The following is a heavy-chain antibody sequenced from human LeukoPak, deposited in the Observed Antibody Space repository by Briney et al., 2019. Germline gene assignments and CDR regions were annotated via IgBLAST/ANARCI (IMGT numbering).Heavy chain of an antibody. Sequence: PSETLSLTCTVSGGSISSGDYYWSWIRQPPGKGLEWIGYIYYSGSTYYNPSLKSRVTISVDTSKNQFSLKLSSVTAADTAVYYCARTRGANLWTTVTPKFDPWGQGTLVTVSS. J-gene: IGHJ5*02. CDR2: IYYSGST. D-gene: IGHD4-11*01. CDR3: ARTRGANLWTTVTPKFDP. CDR1: GGSISSGDYY. V-gene: IGHV4-30-4*01.